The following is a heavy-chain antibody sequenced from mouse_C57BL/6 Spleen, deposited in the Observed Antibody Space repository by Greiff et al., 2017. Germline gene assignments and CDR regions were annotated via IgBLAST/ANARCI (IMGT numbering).Heavy chain of an antibody. Sequence: EVQGVESGGGLVQPGGSMKLSCAASGFTFSDAWMDWVRQSPEKGLEWVAEIRNKANNHATYYAESVKGRFTISRDDSKSSVYLQMNSLRAEDTGIYYCTRHSNYSSYAMDYWGQGTSVTVSS. CDR3: TRHSNYSSYAMDY. V-gene: IGHV6-6*01. J-gene: IGHJ4*01. CDR2: IRNKANNHAT. D-gene: IGHD2-5*01. CDR1: GFTFSDAW.